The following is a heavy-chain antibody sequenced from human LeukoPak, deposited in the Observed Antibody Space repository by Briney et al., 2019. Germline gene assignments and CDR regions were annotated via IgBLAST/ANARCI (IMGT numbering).Heavy chain of an antibody. D-gene: IGHD6-6*01. CDR3: ASWTSSSSNY. CDR1: GFTFITSW. CDR2: IKPDGSEK. V-gene: IGHV3-7*01. J-gene: IGHJ4*02. Sequence: GGSLRLSCAASGFTFITSWMSWLRQAPGKGLEWVAHIKPDGSEKYYVDSVKGRFTISRDNAKNSLSLQMNSLRAEDTAVYYCASWTSSSSNYWGQGPLVTVSS.